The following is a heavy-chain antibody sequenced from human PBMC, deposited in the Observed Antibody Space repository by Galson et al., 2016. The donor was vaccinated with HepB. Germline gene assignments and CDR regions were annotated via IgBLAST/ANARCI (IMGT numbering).Heavy chain of an antibody. CDR2: TYYRSKWYN. CDR1: GDSVSSNSAS. V-gene: IGHV6-1*01. J-gene: IGHJ4*02. Sequence: CAISGDSVSSNSASWNWIRQSPSRGLEWLGRTYYRSKWYNEYAVSVKSRITINPDTSKNQFSPQLNSVTPEDTAVYYCTRGSYFDQWGQGTLVTVSS. D-gene: IGHD3-10*01. CDR3: TRGSYFDQ.